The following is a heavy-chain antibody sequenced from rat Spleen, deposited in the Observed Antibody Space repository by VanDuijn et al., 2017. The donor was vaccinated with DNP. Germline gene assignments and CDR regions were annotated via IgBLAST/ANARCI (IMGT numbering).Heavy chain of an antibody. J-gene: IGHJ2*01. D-gene: IGHD1-9*01. CDR3: TRDPPLHTMGYYFDY. Sequence: EVQLVESGGGLVQPGRSLKLSCVASGFTFNNYWMTWIRQAPGKGLEWVASITNTGGSTYYPDSVKGRFTISRDNAKSTLYLQMNSLRSEDTATYYCTRDPPLHTMGYYFDYWGQGVMVTVSS. V-gene: IGHV5-31*01. CDR1: GFTFNNYW. CDR2: ITNTGGST.